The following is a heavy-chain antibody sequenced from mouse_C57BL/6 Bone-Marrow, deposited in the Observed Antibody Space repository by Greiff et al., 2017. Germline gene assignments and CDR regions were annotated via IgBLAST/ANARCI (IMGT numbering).Heavy chain of an antibody. CDR3: ARSGPAWFAY. Sequence: QVQLQQPGAELVKPGASVKLSCKASGYTFTSYWMQWVKQRPGQGLEWIGEIDPSDSYTNYNQKFKGKATLTVDTSSRTAYMQLSSLTSEDSAVFYCARSGPAWFAYWGQGTLVTVSA. CDR1: GYTFTSYW. D-gene: IGHD3-1*01. V-gene: IGHV1-50*01. CDR2: IDPSDSYT. J-gene: IGHJ3*01.